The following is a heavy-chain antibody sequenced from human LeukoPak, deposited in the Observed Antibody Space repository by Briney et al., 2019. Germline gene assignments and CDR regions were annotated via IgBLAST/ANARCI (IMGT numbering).Heavy chain of an antibody. D-gene: IGHD2-2*01. CDR3: ARVVVPAAQIYYYYGMDV. Sequence: SETLSLTCAVYGGSFSGYYWSWIRQPPGKGLEWIGEISHGGSTNYNPSLKSRVTISVDTSKNQFSLKLSSVTAADTAVYYCARVVVPAAQIYYYYGMDVWGQGTTVTVSS. J-gene: IGHJ6*02. CDR1: GGSFSGYY. CDR2: ISHGGST. V-gene: IGHV4-34*01.